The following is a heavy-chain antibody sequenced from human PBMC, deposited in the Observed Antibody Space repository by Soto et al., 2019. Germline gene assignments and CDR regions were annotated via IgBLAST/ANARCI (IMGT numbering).Heavy chain of an antibody. CDR3: AREEVPQWFTRGYYGMDV. J-gene: IGHJ6*02. D-gene: IGHD2-2*01. CDR2: INHSGST. Sequence: PSETLSLTCAVHGGSFSGYYWTWIRQPPGKGLEWIGDINHSGSTNYNSSLESRVTISVDTSKNQLSLKLRSVTAADTAVYYCAREEVPQWFTRGYYGMDVWGQGTTVTVSS. CDR1: GGSFSGYY. V-gene: IGHV4-34*01.